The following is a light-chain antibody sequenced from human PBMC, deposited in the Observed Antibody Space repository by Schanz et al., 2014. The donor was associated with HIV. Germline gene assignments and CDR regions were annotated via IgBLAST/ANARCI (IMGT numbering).Light chain of an antibody. CDR2: DVS. V-gene: IGLV2-14*03. J-gene: IGLJ3*02. CDR3: QSYDSSLRWV. Sequence: QSALTQPASVSGSPGQSITISCTGTSSDVGGYNYVSWYQQHPGIAPKLMIYDVSNRPSGVSNRFSGSKSGNTASLTISGLQAEDEADYYCQSYDSSLRWVFGGGTKVTVL. CDR1: SSDVGGYNY.